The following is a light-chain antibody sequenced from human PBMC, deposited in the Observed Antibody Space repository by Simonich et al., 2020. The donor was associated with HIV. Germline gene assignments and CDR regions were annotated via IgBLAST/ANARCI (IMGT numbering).Light chain of an antibody. CDR3: SSYAGSNNFGV. J-gene: IGLJ3*02. CDR2: RDS. Sequence: SYELTQPLSVSVALGQTARITCGGNNIGSKHVHWYQQKPGQAPVLVIYRDSNRPSGIPERFSGSKSGNTASLTVSGLQAEDEADYYCSSYAGSNNFGVFGGGTKLTVL. V-gene: IGLV3-9*01. CDR1: NIGSKH.